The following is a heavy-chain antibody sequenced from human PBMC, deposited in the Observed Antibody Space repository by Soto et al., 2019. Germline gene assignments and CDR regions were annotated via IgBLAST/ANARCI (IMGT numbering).Heavy chain of an antibody. CDR1: GVTFTSYW. CDR2: INKDGSEK. V-gene: IGHV3-7*01. Sequence: EVQVVGSGGGLVQPGGSLRLSCAASGVTFTSYWMTWVRQAPGRGLGWVANINKDGSEKSYVDSVKGRFTISRDNAKSSLYLQMTSLRADDTAVYYCVREIASRLWGKGTTVIVSS. D-gene: IGHD2-21*01. J-gene: IGHJ6*04. CDR3: VREIASRL.